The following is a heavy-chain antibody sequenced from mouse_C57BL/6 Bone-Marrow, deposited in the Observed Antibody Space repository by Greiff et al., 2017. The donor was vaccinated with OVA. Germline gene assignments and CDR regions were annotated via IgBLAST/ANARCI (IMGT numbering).Heavy chain of an antibody. CDR2: INPGSGGT. CDR1: GYAFTNYL. Sequence: VQLVESGAELVRPGTSVKVSCKASGYAFTNYLIEWVKQRPGQGLEWIGVINPGSGGTNYNEKFKGKATLTADKSSSTAYMQLSSLTSEDSAVYFCARGGYYGYWGQGTTLTVSS. V-gene: IGHV1-54*01. CDR3: ARGGYYGY. D-gene: IGHD2-3*01. J-gene: IGHJ2*01.